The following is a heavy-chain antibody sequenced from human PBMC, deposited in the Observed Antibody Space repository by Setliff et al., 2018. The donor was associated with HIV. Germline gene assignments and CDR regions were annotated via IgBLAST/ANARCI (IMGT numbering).Heavy chain of an antibody. V-gene: IGHV3-11*04. CDR2: ISSSGDSV. CDR3: ARWGSGSYERVFDY. Sequence: GGSLRLSCAASGFNVNNKYMSWVRQAPGKGLQWLSYISSSGDSVYGDSMKGRIAISRDKANNLVYLQMNSLRVEDTAVYFCARWGSGSYERVFDYWGQGMLVTVSS. J-gene: IGHJ4*02. D-gene: IGHD1-26*01. CDR1: GFNVNNKY.